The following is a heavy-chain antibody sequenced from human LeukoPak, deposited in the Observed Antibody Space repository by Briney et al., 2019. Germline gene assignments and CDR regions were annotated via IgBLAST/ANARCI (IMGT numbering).Heavy chain of an antibody. CDR2: INSDGSST. CDR1: GFTFSSYW. D-gene: IGHD1-26*01. V-gene: IGHV3-74*01. CDR3: ARTYSGSYYPFDY. Sequence: GGSLRLSCAASGFTFSSYWMHWVRQAPGKGLVWVSRINSDGSSTSYADSVRGRFTISRDNAKNTLYLQMNSLRAEDTAVYYCARTYSGSYYPFDYWGQGTLVTVSS. J-gene: IGHJ4*02.